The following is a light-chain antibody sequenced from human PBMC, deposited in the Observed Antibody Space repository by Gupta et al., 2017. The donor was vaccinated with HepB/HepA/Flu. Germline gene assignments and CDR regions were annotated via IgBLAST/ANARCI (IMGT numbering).Light chain of an antibody. V-gene: IGKV3-20*01. CDR1: QSVSTSY. Sequence: EVAFTQSPGTLSLSPGEGATLSCSASQSVSTSYLAWYQQKPGQAPRLLIYGTYTRATGIPDRFSGSGSGTDFSLTISSLEPDDFAVYHCHQHGYSPYSFGQGTKLEMK. J-gene: IGKJ2*03. CDR2: GTY. CDR3: HQHGYSPYS.